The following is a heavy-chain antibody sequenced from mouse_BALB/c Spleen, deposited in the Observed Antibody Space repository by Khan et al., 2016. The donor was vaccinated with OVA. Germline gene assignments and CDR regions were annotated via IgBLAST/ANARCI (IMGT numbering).Heavy chain of an antibody. D-gene: IGHD1-1*01. Sequence: EVQLQESGPSLVKPSQTLSLTCSVTGDSITSGYWNWIRKFPGNKLEYMGYISYSGNTYYNPSLKSRLSITLDTSKNQYYLQLNSVTTEDTATFYWACELRGFTYWGQGTLVTVSA. J-gene: IGHJ3*01. CDR3: ACELRGFTY. V-gene: IGHV3-8*02. CDR2: ISYSGNT. CDR1: GDSITSGY.